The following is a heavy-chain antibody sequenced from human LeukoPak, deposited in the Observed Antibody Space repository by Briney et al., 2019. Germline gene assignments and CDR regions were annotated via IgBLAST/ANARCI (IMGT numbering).Heavy chain of an antibody. CDR2: IKQDGSEK. V-gene: IGHV3-7*01. J-gene: IGHJ6*02. CDR1: GFTFSSYW. CDR3: ARNSGSYLYYYYGMDV. D-gene: IGHD1-26*01. Sequence: GGSLRLSCAASGFTFSSYWMSWVRQAPGKGLEWVANIKQDGSEKYYVDSVKGRFTVSRDNAKNSLYLQMNSLRAEDTAVYYCARNSGSYLYYYYGMDVWGQGTTVTVSS.